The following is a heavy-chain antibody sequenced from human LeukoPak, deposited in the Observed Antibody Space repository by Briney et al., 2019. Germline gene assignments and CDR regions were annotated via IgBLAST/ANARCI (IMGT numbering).Heavy chain of an antibody. V-gene: IGHV4-39*07. D-gene: IGHD3-10*01. CDR1: GGSISLSYHY. CDR2: VYYSGTT. J-gene: IGHJ4*02. CDR3: ARAGFGLVPLRGTPFDY. Sequence: SETLSLTCSVSGGSISLSYHYWGWIRQPLGKAREWIGSVYYSGTTSYNPSPKSRVTISVDMSKNHFSLRLSSVTAADTAMYYCARAGFGLVPLRGTPFDYWGQGTLVTVSS.